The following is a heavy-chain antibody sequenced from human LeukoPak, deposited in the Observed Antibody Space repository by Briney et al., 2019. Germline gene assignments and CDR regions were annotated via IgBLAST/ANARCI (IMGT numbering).Heavy chain of an antibody. CDR2: INHSGST. CDR3: ARGGGYCSSTSCYKLLDWFDP. Sequence: SETLSLTCSVYGGAVSGYYWSWIRQPPGKGLKWIGEINHSGSTNYNPSLKSRVTISVDTSKNQFSLKLSSVTAADTAVYYCARGGGYCSSTSCYKLLDWFDPWGQGTLVTVSS. CDR1: GGAVSGYY. V-gene: IGHV4-34*01. J-gene: IGHJ5*02. D-gene: IGHD2-2*02.